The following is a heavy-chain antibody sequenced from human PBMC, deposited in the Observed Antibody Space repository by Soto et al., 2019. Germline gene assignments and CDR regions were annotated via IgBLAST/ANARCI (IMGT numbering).Heavy chain of an antibody. CDR1: GYTFTSYA. CDR3: ATRTLRGDYFDY. D-gene: IGHD3-16*01. Sequence: ASVKVSCKASGYTFTSYAMHWVRQAPGQRLEWMGWINAGNGNTKYSQKFQGRVTMTEDTSTDTAYMELSSLRSEDTAVYYCATRTLRGDYFDYWGQGTLVTVSS. V-gene: IGHV1-3*01. J-gene: IGHJ4*02. CDR2: INAGNGNT.